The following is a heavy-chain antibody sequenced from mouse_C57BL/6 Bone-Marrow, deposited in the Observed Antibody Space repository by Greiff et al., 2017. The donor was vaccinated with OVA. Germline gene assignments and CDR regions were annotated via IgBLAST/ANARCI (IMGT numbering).Heavy chain of an antibody. CDR2: INSDGGST. D-gene: IGHD4-1*01. V-gene: IGHV5-2*01. CDR3: ARGNWDGTWFAY. CDR1: EYEFPSHD. J-gene: IGHJ3*01. Sequence: EVQLVESGGGLVQPGESLKLSCESNEYEFPSHDMYWVRKTPEKRLELVAAINSDGGSTYYTDNMERRFTISRDNTKKTLYLQMSSLRSEDTALYYCARGNWDGTWFAYWGQGTLVTVSA.